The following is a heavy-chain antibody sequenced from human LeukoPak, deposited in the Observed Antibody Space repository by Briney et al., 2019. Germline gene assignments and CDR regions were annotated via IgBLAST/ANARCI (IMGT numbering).Heavy chain of an antibody. J-gene: IGHJ5*02. CDR2: IIPILGIA. V-gene: IGHV1-69*04. CDR3: ARDKYSSSSLYNWFDP. CDR1: GGTFSSYA. Sequence: ASVKVSCKASGGTFSSYAISWVRQAPGQGLEWTGRIIPILGIANYAQKFQGRVTITADKSTSTAYMELSSLRSEDTAVYYCARDKYSSSSLYNWFDPWGQGTLVTVSS. D-gene: IGHD6-6*01.